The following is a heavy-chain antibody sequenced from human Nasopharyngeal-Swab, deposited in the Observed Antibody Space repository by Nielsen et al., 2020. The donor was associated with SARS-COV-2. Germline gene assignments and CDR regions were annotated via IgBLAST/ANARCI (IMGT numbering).Heavy chain of an antibody. CDR3: ARQGGRET. V-gene: IGHV5-10-1*01. J-gene: IGHJ5*02. CDR2: IDPGDSYT. Sequence: GGSLRLSCKGSGYKFTKFWISWVRQMPGKGLEWMGRIDPGDSYTRYGPSVQGHVTISADTSISTAYLQWSSLKASDTAIYYCARQGGRETWGQGTLVTVSS. CDR1: GYKFTKFW. D-gene: IGHD3-16*01.